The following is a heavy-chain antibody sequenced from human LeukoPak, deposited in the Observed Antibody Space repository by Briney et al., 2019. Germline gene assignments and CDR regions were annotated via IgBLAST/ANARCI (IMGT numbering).Heavy chain of an antibody. Sequence: KPSETLSLTCTVYGGSINSYYWSWLRPPPGQGLEWIGYIYYSGSTNYNPSLKSRVTISVDTSKNQFSLKLSSVTAADTAVYYCARAGTQEYYYYYYYMDVWGKGTTVTVSS. V-gene: IGHV4-59*01. CDR1: GGSINSYY. CDR3: ARAGTQEYYYYYYYMDV. J-gene: IGHJ6*03. D-gene: IGHD2/OR15-2a*01. CDR2: IYYSGST.